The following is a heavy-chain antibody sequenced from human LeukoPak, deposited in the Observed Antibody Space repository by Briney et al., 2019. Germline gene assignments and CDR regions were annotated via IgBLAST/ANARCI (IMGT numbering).Heavy chain of an antibody. Sequence: SETLSLTCTVSGGSISSYYWSWIRQPPGKGLEWIGYIYYSGSTNYNPSLKSRVTISVDTSKNQFSLKLSSVTAADTAVYYCARGRSSSWYGGVYFDYWGQGTLVTVSS. CDR2: IYYSGST. J-gene: IGHJ4*02. V-gene: IGHV4-59*12. D-gene: IGHD6-13*01. CDR3: ARGRSSSWYGGVYFDY. CDR1: GGSISSYY.